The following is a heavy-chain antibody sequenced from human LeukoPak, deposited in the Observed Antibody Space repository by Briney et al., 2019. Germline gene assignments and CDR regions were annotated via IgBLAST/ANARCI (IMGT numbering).Heavy chain of an antibody. CDR2: IYHSGST. CDR3: ASYTNYYDSSGYYYNFDY. CDR1: GGSISSGGYS. V-gene: IGHV4-30-2*01. D-gene: IGHD3-22*01. J-gene: IGHJ4*02. Sequence: PSETLSLTCAVSGGSISSGGYSWSWIRQPPGKGLEWIGYIYHSGSTYYNPSLKSRVTISVDTSKNQFSLKLSSVTAADTAVYYCASYTNYYDSSGYYYNFDYWGQGTLVTVSS.